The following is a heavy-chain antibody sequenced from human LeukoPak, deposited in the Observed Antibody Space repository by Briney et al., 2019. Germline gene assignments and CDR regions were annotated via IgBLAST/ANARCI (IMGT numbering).Heavy chain of an antibody. J-gene: IGHJ4*02. CDR1: GFTFSNAW. CDR2: IKSKTDGGTT. Sequence: PGGSLRLSCAASGFTFSNAWMSWVRQAPGKGLEWVGRIKSKTDGGTTDYAAPVKGRFTISRDDSKNTLYLQMNSLKTEDTAVYYCTTAEGSGSYYFDYWGQGTLVTVSS. CDR3: TTAEGSGSYYFDY. V-gene: IGHV3-15*01. D-gene: IGHD3-10*01.